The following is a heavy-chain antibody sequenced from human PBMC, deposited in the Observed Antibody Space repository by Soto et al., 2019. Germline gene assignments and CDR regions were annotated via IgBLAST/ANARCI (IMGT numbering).Heavy chain of an antibody. V-gene: IGHV4-59*01. D-gene: IGHD3-22*01. CDR3: ARGYYDSNGQSNTFDL. Sequence: PXETLSVSGTVSGASISSSYWSWLRQSPGKGLEWIGHVHHSGNTNYNPSLKSRVTMSVDTSRNQFSVKLRSVTTADTAVYYCARGYYDSNGQSNTFDLWGQGTMVTVSS. CDR2: VHHSGNT. CDR1: GASISSSY. J-gene: IGHJ3*01.